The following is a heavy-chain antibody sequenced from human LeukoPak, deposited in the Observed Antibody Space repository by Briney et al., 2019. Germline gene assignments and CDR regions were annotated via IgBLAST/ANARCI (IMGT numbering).Heavy chain of an antibody. Sequence: ASVKVSCKASGGTFSSYAISWVRQAPGQGLEWMGGIIPIFGTANYAQKFQGRVTITTDESTSTAYMELSSLRSEDTAVYYCAVERKATTLPDYYYYMDVWGKGTTVTVSS. D-gene: IGHD5-24*01. V-gene: IGHV1-69*05. CDR2: IIPIFGTA. J-gene: IGHJ6*03. CDR3: AVERKATTLPDYYYYMDV. CDR1: GGTFSSYA.